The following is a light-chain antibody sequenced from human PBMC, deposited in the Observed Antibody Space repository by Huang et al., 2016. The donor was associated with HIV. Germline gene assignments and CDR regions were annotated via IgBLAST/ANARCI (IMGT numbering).Light chain of an antibody. Sequence: ERVLTQSPVTLSASPGERATLSCRASQGVSSNLAWYQQKPGQAPRLLIHEASTRASDIPARFSGSVSDIEFTLTISSLQSEDSAVYYCQQYNNWPRTFGQGTKLEIK. V-gene: IGKV3-15*01. CDR2: EAS. CDR3: QQYNNWPRT. CDR1: QGVSSN. J-gene: IGKJ2*01.